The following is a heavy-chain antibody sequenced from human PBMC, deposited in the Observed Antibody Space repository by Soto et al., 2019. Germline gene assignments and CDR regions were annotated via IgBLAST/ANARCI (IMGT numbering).Heavy chain of an antibody. D-gene: IGHD3-3*01. V-gene: IGHV1-18*01. CDR2: ISAYNGNT. CDR3: ARAERGYYDFWSGHIDD. CDR1: GYTFTNYG. J-gene: IGHJ4*02. Sequence: ASVKVSCKTSGYTFTNYGISWVRQAPGQGLEWMGWISAYNGNTNYAQKLQGRVTMTTDTSTSTAYMELRSLRSDDTAVYYCARAERGYYDFWSGHIDDCGQGTLVTVYS.